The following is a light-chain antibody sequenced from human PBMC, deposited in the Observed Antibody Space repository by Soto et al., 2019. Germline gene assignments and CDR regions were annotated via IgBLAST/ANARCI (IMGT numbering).Light chain of an antibody. CDR2: DAS. J-gene: IGKJ2*01. Sequence: EIVLTQSPATLSLSPGERATLSCRASQSVSSYLAWYQQKPGQAPRLLIYDASNRATSIPARFSGSGSRTHFHHTSSRLEPEDFAVYYCQKRSNWPPYTIGQGTKLEIK. V-gene: IGKV3-11*01. CDR1: QSVSSY. CDR3: QKRSNWPPYT.